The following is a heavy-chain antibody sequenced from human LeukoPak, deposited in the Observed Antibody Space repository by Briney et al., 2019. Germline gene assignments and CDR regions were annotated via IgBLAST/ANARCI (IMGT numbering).Heavy chain of an antibody. J-gene: IGHJ4*02. CDR1: GYTFTSYA. V-gene: IGHV1-69*13. Sequence: ASVKVSCKASGYTFTSYAMNWVRQAPGQGLEWMGGIIPIFGTANYAQKFQGRVTITADESTSTAYMELSSLRSEDTAVYYCARSDIVVVVAATYYFDYWGQGTLVTVSS. CDR3: ARSDIVVVVAATYYFDY. D-gene: IGHD2-15*01. CDR2: IIPIFGTA.